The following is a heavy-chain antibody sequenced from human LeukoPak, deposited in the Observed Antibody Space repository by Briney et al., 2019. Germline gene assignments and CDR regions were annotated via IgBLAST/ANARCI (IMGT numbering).Heavy chain of an antibody. CDR3: ARDGGSSSWYGWFDP. V-gene: IGHV1-46*01. Sequence: ASVKVSCKASGYTFTSCYMHWVRQAPGQGLEWMGIINPSGGSTSYAQKFQGRVTMTRDTSTSTVYMELSSLRSEDTAVYYCARDGGSSSWYGWFDPWGQGTLVTVSS. D-gene: IGHD6-13*01. CDR1: GYTFTSCY. CDR2: INPSGGST. J-gene: IGHJ5*02.